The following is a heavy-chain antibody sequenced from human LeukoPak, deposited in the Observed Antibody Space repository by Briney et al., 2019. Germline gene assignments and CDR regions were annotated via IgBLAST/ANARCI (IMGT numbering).Heavy chain of an antibody. V-gene: IGHV4-34*01. J-gene: IGHJ5*02. D-gene: IGHD6-13*01. Sequence: PSETLSLTCAVYGGSSSAYYWSWIRQPPGKGLEWIGEINHLGRSNYNPSLKSRVTISVDTSRNQFSLKLNSVTAADTAMYYCARGYSSSWFAHWGQGTLVTVSS. CDR1: GGSSSAYY. CDR3: ARGYSSSWFAH. CDR2: INHLGRS.